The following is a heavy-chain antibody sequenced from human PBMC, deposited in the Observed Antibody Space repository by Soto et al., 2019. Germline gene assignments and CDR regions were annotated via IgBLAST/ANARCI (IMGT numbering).Heavy chain of an antibody. D-gene: IGHD3-10*01. CDR1: GYTFTSYY. CDR2: INPSGGST. V-gene: IGHV1-46*01. CDR3: ARVTLLWFGESGYYGMDV. J-gene: IGHJ6*02. Sequence: QVQLVQSGAEVKKPGASVKVSCKASGYTFTSYYMHWVRQAPGQGLEWMGIINPSGGSTSYAQKFQGRVTMARDTSTSTVYMELSSLRSEDTAVYYCARVTLLWFGESGYYGMDVWGQGTTVTVSS.